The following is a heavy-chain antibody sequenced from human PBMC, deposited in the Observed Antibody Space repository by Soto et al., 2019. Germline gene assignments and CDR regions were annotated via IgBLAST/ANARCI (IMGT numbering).Heavy chain of an antibody. CDR3: AKAGGYSGYESYDY. D-gene: IGHD5-12*01. J-gene: IGHJ4*02. V-gene: IGHV3-30-3*01. Sequence: QVQLVESGGGAVQPGRSLRLSCAASGFTFSDYAMPWVRQAPGKGLEWVAFISYDGSNNYYADSVKGRFTLSRDNSENTLSLQMNSLRPEDTAVYYCAKAGGYSGYESYDYWGQGTLVTVSS. CDR1: GFTFSDYA. CDR2: ISYDGSNN.